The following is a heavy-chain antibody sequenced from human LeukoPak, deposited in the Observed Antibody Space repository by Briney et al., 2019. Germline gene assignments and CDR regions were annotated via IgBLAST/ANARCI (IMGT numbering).Heavy chain of an antibody. CDR3: ARDPPYGSGSYPDY. Sequence: SETLSLTCTVSGGSISSYYGSWIRQPAGKGLEWIGRIYTSGSTNYNPSLKSRVTMSVDTSKNQFSLKLSSVTAADTAVYYCARDPPYGSGSYPDYWGQGTLVTVSS. J-gene: IGHJ4*02. CDR1: GGSISSYY. CDR2: IYTSGST. D-gene: IGHD3-10*01. V-gene: IGHV4-4*07.